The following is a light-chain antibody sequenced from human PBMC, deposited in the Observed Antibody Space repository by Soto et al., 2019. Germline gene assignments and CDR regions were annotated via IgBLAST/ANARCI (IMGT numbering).Light chain of an antibody. CDR2: EDN. CDR1: SGSIASNY. V-gene: IGLV6-57*04. CDR3: QSYDSSSLV. Sequence: NFMLTQPHSVSESPGKTVTISCTRSSGSIASNYVQWYQQRPGSAPTTVIYEDNQRPSGVPDRFSGSFDSSSNSASLTISGLNTEDEAGYYCQSYDSSSLVFGGGTKPTV. J-gene: IGLJ2*01.